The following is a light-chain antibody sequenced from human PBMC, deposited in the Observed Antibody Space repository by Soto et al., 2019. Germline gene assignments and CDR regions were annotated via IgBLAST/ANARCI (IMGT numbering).Light chain of an antibody. V-gene: IGKV1-5*01. CDR2: DAS. CDR3: QQYNSYSS. Sequence: DIQMTQSPSTLSASVGDRVTITCRASQSNSSWLAWYQQKPGKAPKLLIYDASSLESGVPSRFSGSVSGTEFSLTISSLQPDDFATYYCQQYNSYSSFGQGTKVDIK. J-gene: IGKJ1*01. CDR1: QSNSSW.